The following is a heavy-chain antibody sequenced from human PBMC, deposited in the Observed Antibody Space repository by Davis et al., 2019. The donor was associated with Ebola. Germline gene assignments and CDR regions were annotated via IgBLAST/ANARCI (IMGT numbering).Heavy chain of an antibody. CDR3: AKDSGWQMSP. V-gene: IGHV3-11*04. J-gene: IGHJ5*02. CDR1: GFTFSDYY. D-gene: IGHD6-19*01. Sequence: GESLKISCEVSGFTFSDYYMSWIRQAPGKGLEWIAYIGPSGNSFYCADSVKGRFTISRDNAKNSLYLQMNSLRAEDTAVYYCAKDSGWQMSPWGQGTLVIVSS. CDR2: IGPSGNSF.